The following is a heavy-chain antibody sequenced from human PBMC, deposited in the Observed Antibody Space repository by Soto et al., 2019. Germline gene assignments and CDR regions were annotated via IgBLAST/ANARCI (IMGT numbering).Heavy chain of an antibody. Sequence: GGSLRLSCAASGFTFSNYAMSWVRQAPGMGLEWVSGISANAVATYYADSVKGRFTISRDNSKNTLSRQMNGLRADDRAVYFCAKAPGPNWSWYYFDYWGQGTLVTVSS. CDR3: AKAPGPNWSWYYFDY. CDR2: ISANAVAT. V-gene: IGHV3-23*01. J-gene: IGHJ4*02. D-gene: IGHD1-20*01. CDR1: GFTFSNYA.